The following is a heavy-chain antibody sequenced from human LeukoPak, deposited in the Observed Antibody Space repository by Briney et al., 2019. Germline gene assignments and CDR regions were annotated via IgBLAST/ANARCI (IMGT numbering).Heavy chain of an antibody. V-gene: IGHV3-15*01. J-gene: IGHJ4*02. CDR2: IKNEGDGGTT. D-gene: IGHD2-2*01. CDR1: GFTFSSYG. CDR3: TTVLVGGGY. Sequence: GGSLTLPRAACGFTFSSYGVHWVRQAPGKGLEWVGRIKNEGDGGTTDYAAPVKGKFTMSRDDSKNTLYLQMNSLKIEDTAVYYCTTVLVGGGYWGWGTLVTVSS.